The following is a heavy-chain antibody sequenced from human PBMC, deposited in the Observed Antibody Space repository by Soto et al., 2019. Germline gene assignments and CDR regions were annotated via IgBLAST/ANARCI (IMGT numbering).Heavy chain of an antibody. CDR1: GFTFSSYG. V-gene: IGHV3-30*03. D-gene: IGHD6-13*01. J-gene: IGHJ3*02. CDR3: ARGLGSSWSLEAFDI. Sequence: QVQLMESGGGVVQPGRSLRLSCAASGFTFSSYGMHWVRQAPGKGLEWVAVISYDGSNKYYADSVKGRFTISRDNSKNTLYLQMNSLRAEDTAVYYCARGLGSSWSLEAFDIWGQGTMVTVSS. CDR2: ISYDGSNK.